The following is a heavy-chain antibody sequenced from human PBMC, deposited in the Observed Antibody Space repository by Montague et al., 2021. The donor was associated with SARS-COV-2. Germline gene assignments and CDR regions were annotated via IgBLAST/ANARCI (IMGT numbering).Heavy chain of an antibody. CDR3: VRESECSGGSCYGPDDDAFDI. J-gene: IGHJ3*02. CDR1: GGSFNSYY. Sequence: SETLSLTCAVYGGSFNSYYCYWILQPPGKGLVWFGEISDIGSTTYNPSLDSRLTTSVDKSKNQFSLRLTSVTAADTAVFYCVRESECSGGSCYGPDDDAFDIWGQGTMATVSS. V-gene: IGHV4-34*01. CDR2: ISDIGST. D-gene: IGHD2-15*01.